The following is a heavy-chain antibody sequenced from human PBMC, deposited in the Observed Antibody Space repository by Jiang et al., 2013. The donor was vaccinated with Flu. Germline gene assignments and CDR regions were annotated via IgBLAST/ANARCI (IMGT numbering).Heavy chain of an antibody. CDR2: IDRRGST. J-gene: IGHJ3*02. Sequence: LLKPSETLSLTCAVYGGSFSGYYWSWVRQPPGKGLEWMGEIDRRGSTNYNPSLKSRVTISVDTSKNQFSLKLSSVTAADTAVYYCAREIAVARGAFDIWGQGTMVTVSS. CDR3: AREIAVARGAFDI. D-gene: IGHD6-19*01. V-gene: IGHV4-34*01. CDR1: GGSFSGYY.